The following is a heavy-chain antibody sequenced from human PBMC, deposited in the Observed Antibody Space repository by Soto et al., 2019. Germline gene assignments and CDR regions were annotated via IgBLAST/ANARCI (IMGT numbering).Heavy chain of an antibody. D-gene: IGHD6-6*01. Sequence: SETLSLTCAVYGGSFSGYYWSWIRQPPGKGLEWIGEISQSGNTNYSPSLKSRVSISIDTSKKQFSLNLASVSAADTAVYYCARAPKVSGSSQTRPDFWGQGTLVTVSS. V-gene: IGHV4-34*01. CDR1: GGSFSGYY. CDR2: ISQSGNT. J-gene: IGHJ4*02. CDR3: ARAPKVSGSSQTRPDF.